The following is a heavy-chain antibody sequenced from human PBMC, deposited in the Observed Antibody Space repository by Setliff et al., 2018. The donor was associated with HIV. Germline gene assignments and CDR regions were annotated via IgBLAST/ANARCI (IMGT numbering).Heavy chain of an antibody. CDR2: IYYSGST. CDR3: AKSMAAAGTGRWSDS. Sequence: PSETLSLTCAVYGESFSGYYWSWIRQPPGKGLEWIGYIYYSGSTNYNPSLKSRVTISVDTSKNSLYLQMNSLRPEDTAVYYCAKSMAAAGTGRWSDSWGQGTLVTVSS. V-gene: IGHV4-59*03. D-gene: IGHD6-25*01. J-gene: IGHJ5*01. CDR1: GESFSGYY.